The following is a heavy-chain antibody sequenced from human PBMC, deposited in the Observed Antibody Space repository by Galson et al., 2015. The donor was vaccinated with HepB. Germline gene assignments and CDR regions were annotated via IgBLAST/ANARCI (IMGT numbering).Heavy chain of an antibody. Sequence: SETLSLTCAVYGGSFSGYYWSRIRQPPGKGLEWIGEINPSGSTNYNPSLKSRVTISVDTSKNQFSLELSSVTAADTAVYYCARGLRIYYGSGSYYNYWGQGTLVTVSS. CDR2: INPSGST. D-gene: IGHD3-10*01. V-gene: IGHV4-34*01. J-gene: IGHJ4*02. CDR3: ARGLRIYYGSGSYYNY. CDR1: GGSFSGYY.